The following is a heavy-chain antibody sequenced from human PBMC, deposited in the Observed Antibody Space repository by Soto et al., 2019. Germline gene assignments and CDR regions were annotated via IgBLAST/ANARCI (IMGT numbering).Heavy chain of an antibody. V-gene: IGHV4-59*01. D-gene: IGHD2-8*01. J-gene: IGHJ6*02. CDR2: IYYSGST. Sequence: QVQLQESGPGLVKPSETLSLTCTVSGGSISSYYWSWIRQPPGKGLEWIGYIYYSGSTNYNPSLKSRVTIXVDTSKNQFSLKLSSVTAADTAVYYCARNGGRYYAMDVWGQGGAVTVSS. CDR3: ARNGGRYYAMDV. CDR1: GGSISSYY.